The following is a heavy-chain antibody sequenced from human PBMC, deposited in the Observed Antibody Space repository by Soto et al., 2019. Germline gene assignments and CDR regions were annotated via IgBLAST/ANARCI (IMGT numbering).Heavy chain of an antibody. V-gene: IGHV3-33*01. D-gene: IGHD3-22*01. Sequence: VQVVESGGGLVQPGGSLRLSCAASGFTFSSYGMHWVRQAPGKGLEWVAVIWYDGSNKYYADSVKGRFTISRDNSKNTLYLQMNSLRAEDTAVYYCARGRYYDSSGYSRDAFDIWGQGTMVTVSS. CDR3: ARGRYYDSSGYSRDAFDI. CDR2: IWYDGSNK. J-gene: IGHJ3*02. CDR1: GFTFSSYG.